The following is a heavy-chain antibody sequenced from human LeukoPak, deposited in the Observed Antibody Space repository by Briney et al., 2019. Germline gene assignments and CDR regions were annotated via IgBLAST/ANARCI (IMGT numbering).Heavy chain of an antibody. CDR1: GGTFSSYA. J-gene: IGHJ4*02. CDR2: INPKSGGT. Sequence: GASVKVSCKASGGTFSSYAINWVRQAPGQGLEWMRGINPKSGGTSYAQNFQGRVTMTRDTSINTAYMELSRLRSDDAAVYHCVREYYDILTGSGGAGYYFDYWGQGTLVTVS. V-gene: IGHV1-2*02. CDR3: VREYYDILTGSGGAGYYFDY. D-gene: IGHD3-9*01.